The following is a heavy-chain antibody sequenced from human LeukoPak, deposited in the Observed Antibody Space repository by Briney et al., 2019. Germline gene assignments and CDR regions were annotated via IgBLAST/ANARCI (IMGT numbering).Heavy chain of an antibody. Sequence: PSETLSLTCTVSGGSISSGGYYWSWIRQHPGKGLEWIGYIYYSGSTYYNPSLKSRVTISVDTSKNQFSLKLSSVTAADTAVYYCARGQEYSGGNRDDNWFDPWGQGTLVTVSS. CDR1: GGSISSGGYY. CDR3: ARGQEYSGGNRDDNWFDP. J-gene: IGHJ5*02. D-gene: IGHD6-19*01. V-gene: IGHV4-31*03. CDR2: IYYSGST.